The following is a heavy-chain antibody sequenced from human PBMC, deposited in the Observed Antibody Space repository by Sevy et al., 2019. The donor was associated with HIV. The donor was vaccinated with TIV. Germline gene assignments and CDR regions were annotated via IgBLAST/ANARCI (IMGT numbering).Heavy chain of an antibody. Sequence: GGSLRLSCAASGFTFTDYYMTWIRQSPGKGLEWVSYISITSTDIHYAESVKGRFTISRDNAKNSVFLQMSSLRADDTAVYYCAAFCRSSACYSRSGFDYWGQGARVTVSS. CDR2: ISITSTDI. V-gene: IGHV3-11*01. CDR3: AAFCRSSACYSRSGFDY. CDR1: GFTFTDYY. J-gene: IGHJ4*02. D-gene: IGHD2-2*01.